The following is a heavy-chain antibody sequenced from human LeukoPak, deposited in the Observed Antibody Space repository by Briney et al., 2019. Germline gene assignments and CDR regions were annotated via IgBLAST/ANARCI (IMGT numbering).Heavy chain of an antibody. CDR3: ARDFLWSFDN. J-gene: IGHJ4*02. Sequence: GGSLRLSCAASGFTFSSYTMNWVRQAPGKGLEWASYIGVSDITYADSVKGRFTISRDNAKNSLYLQMNSLRADDTAVYYCARDFLWSFDNWGQGTLVTVSS. V-gene: IGHV3-48*04. CDR2: IGVSDIT. D-gene: IGHD3-10*01. CDR1: GFTFSSYT.